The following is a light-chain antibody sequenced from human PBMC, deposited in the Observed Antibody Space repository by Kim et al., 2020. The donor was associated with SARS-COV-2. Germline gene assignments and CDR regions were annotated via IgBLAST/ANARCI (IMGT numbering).Light chain of an antibody. J-gene: IGKJ2*01. CDR1: QSVSIN. Sequence: EIVMTQSPATLPVSPGERATLSCRASQSVSINLAWYQQKPGQAPRLLIYGTSTRATGIPARFSGSGSGTEFTLTISSLQSEDFAVYYCQQYNNWLPYTFGQGTKLEL. V-gene: IGKV3-15*01. CDR2: GTS. CDR3: QQYNNWLPYT.